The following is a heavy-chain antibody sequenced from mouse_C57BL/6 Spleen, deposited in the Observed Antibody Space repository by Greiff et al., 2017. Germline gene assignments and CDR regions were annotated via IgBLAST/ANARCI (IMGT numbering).Heavy chain of an antibody. D-gene: IGHD2-4*01. J-gene: IGHJ1*03. CDR2: IRLKSDNYAT. V-gene: IGHV6-3*01. CDR3: TDDYDGFDV. Sequence: EVQLQESGGGLVQPGGSMKLSCVASGFTFSNYWMNWVRQSPEKGLEWVAQIRLKSDNYATHYAESVKGRFTISRDDSKSSVYLQMNNVRAEDTGIYYCTDDYDGFDVWGTGTTVTVSS. CDR1: GFTFSNYW.